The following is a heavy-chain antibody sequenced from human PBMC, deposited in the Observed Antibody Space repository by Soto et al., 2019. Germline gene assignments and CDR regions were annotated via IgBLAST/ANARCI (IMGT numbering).Heavy chain of an antibody. V-gene: IGHV4-39*01. Sequence: QLQLQESGPGLVKPSETLSLTCTVSGGPISSSSYYWGGIRQPPGKGQEGIGSTYHSGSNYYKPSLKSRDTTSLHTSNNQFSRELSSLSGADTAVYYCAGTHYYGSGMVFDPWGQGTLLTVSS. CDR1: GGPISSSSYY. J-gene: IGHJ5*02. CDR2: TYHSGSN. CDR3: AGTHYYGSGMVFDP. D-gene: IGHD3-10*01.